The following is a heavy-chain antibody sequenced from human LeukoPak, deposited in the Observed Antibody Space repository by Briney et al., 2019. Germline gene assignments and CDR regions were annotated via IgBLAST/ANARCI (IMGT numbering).Heavy chain of an antibody. D-gene: IGHD4-17*01. J-gene: IGHJ4*02. CDR1: GYTFTSYG. CDR3: ARVVPGGATVTKRLFDY. Sequence: GASVKVSCKASGYTFTSYGISWVRQAPGQGLEWMGWISAYNGNTNYAQKLRGRVTMTTDTSTSTAYMELRSLRSDDTAVYYCARVVPGGATVTKRLFDYWGQGTLVTVSS. V-gene: IGHV1-18*01. CDR2: ISAYNGNT.